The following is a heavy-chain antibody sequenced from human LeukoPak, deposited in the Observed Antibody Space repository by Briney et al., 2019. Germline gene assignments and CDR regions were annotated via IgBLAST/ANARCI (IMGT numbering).Heavy chain of an antibody. Sequence: SETLSLTCTVSGGPIGSYYWSWIRQPAGKGLEWIGRIYSSGNTNYNPSLQSRVTMSLDTSKNQFSLKLSSVTAADTAVYYCARESIAAHYWGQGTLVTVSS. J-gene: IGHJ4*02. CDR1: GGPIGSYY. CDR2: IYSSGNT. D-gene: IGHD6-6*01. CDR3: ARESIAAHY. V-gene: IGHV4-4*07.